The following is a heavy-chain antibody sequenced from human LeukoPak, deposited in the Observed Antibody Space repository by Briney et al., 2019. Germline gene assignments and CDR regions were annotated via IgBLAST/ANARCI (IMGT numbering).Heavy chain of an antibody. Sequence: GGSLRLSCAASGFTFSSYSMNWVRQAPGKGLEWVSSISSSSSYIYYADSAKGRFTISRDNAKNSLYLQMNSLRAEDTAVYYCARSMVTIPIPGGYWGQGTLVTVSS. V-gene: IGHV3-21*01. J-gene: IGHJ4*02. D-gene: IGHD5-24*01. CDR2: ISSSSSYI. CDR1: GFTFSSYS. CDR3: ARSMVTIPIPGGY.